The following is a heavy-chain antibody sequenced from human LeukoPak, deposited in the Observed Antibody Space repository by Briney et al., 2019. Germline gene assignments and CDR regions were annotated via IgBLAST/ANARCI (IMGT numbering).Heavy chain of an antibody. CDR2: INPHSGGT. CDR3: AREKHNTGDFEY. J-gene: IGHJ4*02. Sequence: GASVKVSCKASGYSFTGYYMHWVRLAPGQGLQWMGWINPHSGGTNSAQKFQGRVTMTRDTSISTAYMELSRLRSDDTAVYYCAREKHNTGDFEYWGQGTLVTVSS. V-gene: IGHV1-2*02. D-gene: IGHD2-8*02. CDR1: GYSFTGYY.